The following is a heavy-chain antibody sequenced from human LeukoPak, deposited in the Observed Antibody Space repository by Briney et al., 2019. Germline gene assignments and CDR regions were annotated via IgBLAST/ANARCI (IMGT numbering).Heavy chain of an antibody. D-gene: IGHD3-3*01. V-gene: IGHV1-46*01. J-gene: IGHJ4*02. CDR1: GYTFTSYY. CDR3: ARGPSVGTFGVVIAPDFDY. Sequence: VASVKVSCKASGYTFTSYYMHWVRQAPGQGLEWMGIINPSGGSTSYAQKFQGRVTITADESTSTAYMELSSLRSEDTAVYYCARGPSVGTFGVVIAPDFDYWGQGTLVTVSS. CDR2: INPSGGST.